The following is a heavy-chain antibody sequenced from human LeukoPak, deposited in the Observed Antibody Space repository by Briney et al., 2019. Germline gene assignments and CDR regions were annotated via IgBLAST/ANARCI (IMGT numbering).Heavy chain of an antibody. CDR2: IKQDGSEK. CDR1: GFVFANYW. Sequence: GGSLRLSCAASGFVFANYWMSWVRQAPGKGLEWVANIKQDGSEKNYVDSVKGRFTISRDNAKNSLYLQMNSLRAEDTAVYYCARDGEMATIDYWGQGTLVTVSS. CDR3: ARDGEMATIDY. V-gene: IGHV3-7*01. D-gene: IGHD5-24*01. J-gene: IGHJ4*02.